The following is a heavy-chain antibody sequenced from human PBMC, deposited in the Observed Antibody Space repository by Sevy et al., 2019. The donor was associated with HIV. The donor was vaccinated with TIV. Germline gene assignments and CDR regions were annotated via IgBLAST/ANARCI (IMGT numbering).Heavy chain of an antibody. CDR1: GYTFTSYA. Sequence: ASVKVSCKASGYTFTSYAMHWVRQAPGQRLEWMGWINAGNGNTKYSQKFQGRVTITRDTSASTAYMELSSLRSEDTAVYYCAGAGEDIVVVVAATPGSGFDPWGQGTLVTVSS. J-gene: IGHJ5*02. V-gene: IGHV1-3*01. D-gene: IGHD2-15*01. CDR3: AGAGEDIVVVVAATPGSGFDP. CDR2: INAGNGNT.